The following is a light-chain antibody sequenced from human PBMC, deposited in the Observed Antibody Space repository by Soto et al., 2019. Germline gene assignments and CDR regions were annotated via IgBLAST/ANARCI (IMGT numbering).Light chain of an antibody. Sequence: DIQMTQSPSTLSASVGDRVTITCRASQSISSWLAWYQQKPGKAPKLLIYDASSLESGVPSRFSGSGSGTELTLTISSLQPDDFATYYCQQSYSSPPTFGQGTKV. CDR3: QQSYSSPPT. CDR1: QSISSW. V-gene: IGKV1-5*01. J-gene: IGKJ1*01. CDR2: DAS.